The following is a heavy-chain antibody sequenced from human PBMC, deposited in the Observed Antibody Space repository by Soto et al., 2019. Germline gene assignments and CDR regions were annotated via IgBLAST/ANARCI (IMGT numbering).Heavy chain of an antibody. J-gene: IGHJ4*02. Sequence: ESGGGLVQPGGSLRLSCAASGLTVRDNYMSWVRQAPGKGLEWVSVIYSAGSTYYADSVKGRFTISRDNSKNTVYLQMNSLRAEDTAVYYCARNPEAPGGGEYWGQGTLVSVSS. CDR2: IYSAGST. CDR1: GLTVRDNY. D-gene: IGHD2-15*01. CDR3: ARNPEAPGGGEY. V-gene: IGHV3-66*01.